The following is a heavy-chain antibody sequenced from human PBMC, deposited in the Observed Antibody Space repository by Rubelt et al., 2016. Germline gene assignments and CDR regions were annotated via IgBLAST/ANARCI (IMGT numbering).Heavy chain of an antibody. CDR3: ARGGRQWLKKFDY. V-gene: IGHV4-4*07. CDR2: IYTSGST. D-gene: IGHD6-19*01. J-gene: IGHJ4*02. Sequence: AGKGLEWIGRIYTSGSTYYNPSLKSRVTISVDTSKNQFSLKLSSVTAADTAVYYCARGGRQWLKKFDYWGQGTLVTVSS.